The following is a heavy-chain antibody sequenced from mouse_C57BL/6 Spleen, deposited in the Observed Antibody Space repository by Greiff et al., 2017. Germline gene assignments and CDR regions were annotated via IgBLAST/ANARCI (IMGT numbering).Heavy chain of an antibody. V-gene: IGHV5-17*01. CDR3: ARTYYGSSYEGYYAMDY. J-gene: IGHJ4*01. CDR1: GFPFSDYG. Sequence: EVMLVESGGGLVKPGGSLKLSCAASGFPFSDYGMHWVRQAPEKGLEWVAYISSGSSTIYYADTVKGRFTISRDNAKTTLFLQLTSLRSEDTAMYYCARTYYGSSYEGYYAMDYWGQGTSVTVSS. D-gene: IGHD1-1*01. CDR2: ISSGSSTI.